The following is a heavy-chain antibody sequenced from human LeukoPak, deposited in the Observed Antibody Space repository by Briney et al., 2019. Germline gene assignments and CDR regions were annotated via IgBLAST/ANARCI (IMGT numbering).Heavy chain of an antibody. Sequence: PSETLSLTCTVSGGSISSYYWSWIRQPPGKGLEWIGSIYYSGSTYYNPSLKSRVTISVDTSKNQFSLKLSSVTAADTAVYYCARRDRCSSTSCYGWFDPWGQGTLVTVSS. CDR3: ARRDRCSSTSCYGWFDP. V-gene: IGHV4-59*05. CDR2: IYYSGST. CDR1: GGSISSYY. J-gene: IGHJ5*02. D-gene: IGHD2-2*01.